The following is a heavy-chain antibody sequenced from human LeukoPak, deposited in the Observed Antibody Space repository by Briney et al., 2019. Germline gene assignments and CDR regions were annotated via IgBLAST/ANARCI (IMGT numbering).Heavy chain of an antibody. Sequence: PGGSLRLSCAASGFTFSSYSMNWVRQAPGNGLEWVSYISSSSSTIYYADSVKGRFTISRDNAKNSLYLQMNSLRDEDTAVYYCARADYDILTAQRYWGQGTLVTVSS. CDR1: GFTFSSYS. D-gene: IGHD3-9*01. CDR3: ARADYDILTAQRY. J-gene: IGHJ4*02. CDR2: ISSSSSTI. V-gene: IGHV3-48*02.